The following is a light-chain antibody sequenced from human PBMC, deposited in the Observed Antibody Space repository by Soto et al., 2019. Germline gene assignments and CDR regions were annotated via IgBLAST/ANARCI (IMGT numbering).Light chain of an antibody. Sequence: EIVLTQSPATLSLSPGKRATLSCRASQNIRSYLIWYQQKPGQAPRLLIYGASSRATGIPDRFSGSGSVTDFTLTISRLEPEDFAVYYCQQYGSSPITFGQGTRLEIK. V-gene: IGKV3-20*01. CDR3: QQYGSSPIT. CDR1: QNIRSY. CDR2: GAS. J-gene: IGKJ5*01.